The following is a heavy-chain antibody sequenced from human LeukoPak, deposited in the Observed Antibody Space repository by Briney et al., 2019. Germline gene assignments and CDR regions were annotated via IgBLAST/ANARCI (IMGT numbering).Heavy chain of an antibody. Sequence: SETLSLTCTVSGGSISSYYWSWIRQPPGKGLEWIGYISYSGSTDYNPSLKSRVTISLDTSKNQFSLRLSSVTPADTAVYYCARETRLHSGSYSNDAFDIWGQGTMVTVSS. D-gene: IGHD1-26*01. CDR3: ARETRLHSGSYSNDAFDI. V-gene: IGHV4-59*01. J-gene: IGHJ3*02. CDR1: GGSISSYY. CDR2: ISYSGST.